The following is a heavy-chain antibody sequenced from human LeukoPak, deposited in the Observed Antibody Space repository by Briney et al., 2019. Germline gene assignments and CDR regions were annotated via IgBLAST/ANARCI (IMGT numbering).Heavy chain of an antibody. CDR2: ISSSSTI. D-gene: IGHD1-26*01. J-gene: IGHJ4*02. CDR1: GFTFSSYS. CDR3: ATEIVGANDY. V-gene: IGHV3-48*01. Sequence: GGSLRPSCAASGFTFSSYSMNWVRQAPGKGLEWVSYISSSSTIYYADSVKGRFTISRDSAKNSLYLQMNSLRAEDTAVYYCATEIVGANDYWGQGTLVTVSS.